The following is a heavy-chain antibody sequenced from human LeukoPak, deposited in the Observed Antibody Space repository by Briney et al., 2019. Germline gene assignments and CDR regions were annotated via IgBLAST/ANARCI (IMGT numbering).Heavy chain of an antibody. CDR1: GITFSSHA. CDR3: HASGWTDGIDN. Sequence: PGGSLRLSCSASGITFSSHAMHWVRQAPGKGLEYLSGISDNGGMTFYADPVKGRFTISRANSINTLYLQMTILRAEDRAVFSCHASGWTDGIDNWGQGTLVTVSS. V-gene: IGHV3-64D*08. CDR2: ISDNGGMT. D-gene: IGHD6-19*01. J-gene: IGHJ4*02.